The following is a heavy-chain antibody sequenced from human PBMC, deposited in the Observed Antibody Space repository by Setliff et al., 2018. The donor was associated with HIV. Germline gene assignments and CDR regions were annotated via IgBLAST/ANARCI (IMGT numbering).Heavy chain of an antibody. V-gene: IGHV3-23*05. CDR3: ASTGADDWYYYMDV. D-gene: IGHD1-26*01. J-gene: IGHJ6*03. CDR2: IYSTDGST. CDR1: GFTFSRSA. Sequence: GGSLRLSCAASGFTFSRSAMSWVRQTPGRGLEWVSSIYSTDGSTYYADSVKGRFTISRDNSKNTLYLQMNSLRAEDTAVYYCASTGADDWYYYMDVWGKGTTVTVSS.